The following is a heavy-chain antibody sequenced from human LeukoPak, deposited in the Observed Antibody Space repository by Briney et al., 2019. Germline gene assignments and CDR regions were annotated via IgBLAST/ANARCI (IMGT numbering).Heavy chain of an antibody. CDR1: GYSFTAYF. CDR3: ARDQGLLWFGELFNFDY. CDR2: IDPNSGGT. J-gene: IGHJ4*02. D-gene: IGHD3-10*01. Sequence: ASVKVSCKTSGYSFTAYFMHWVRLAPGQGLEWMGWIDPNSGGTNYAQKFQGRVTMTRDTSISTAYMELSRLRSDDTAVYYCARDQGLLWFGELFNFDYWGQGTLVTVSS. V-gene: IGHV1-2*02.